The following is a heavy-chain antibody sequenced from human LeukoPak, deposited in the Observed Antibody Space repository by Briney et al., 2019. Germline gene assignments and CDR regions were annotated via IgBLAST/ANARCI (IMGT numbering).Heavy chain of an antibody. V-gene: IGHV3-73*01. CDR2: IRSKANSYAT. D-gene: IGHD3-22*01. Sequence: GESLRLSCAASGFTFSGSAMHWVRQASGKGLEWVGRIRSKANSYATSYGASVKGRFTISRDDSKNTAYLQMNSLTTEDTALYYCTRRYYFDSSGYYQGDYWGQGTLVTVSS. CDR3: TRRYYFDSSGYYQGDY. J-gene: IGHJ4*02. CDR1: GFTFSGSA.